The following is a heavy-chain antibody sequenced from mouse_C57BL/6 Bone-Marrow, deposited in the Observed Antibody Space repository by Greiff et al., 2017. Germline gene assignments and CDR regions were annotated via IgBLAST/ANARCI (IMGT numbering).Heavy chain of an antibody. CDR1: GYSITSGYY. D-gene: IGHD1-1*01. V-gene: IGHV3-6*01. CDR3: ARVYGSSYRYFGY. Sequence: DVKLQESGPGLVKPSQSLSLTCSVTGYSITSGYYWNWIRQFPGNKLEWMGYISYDGSNNYNPSLKNRISITRDTSKNQFFLKLNSVTTEDTATYYCARVYGSSYRYFGYWGQGTTLTVSS. CDR2: ISYDGSN. J-gene: IGHJ2*01.